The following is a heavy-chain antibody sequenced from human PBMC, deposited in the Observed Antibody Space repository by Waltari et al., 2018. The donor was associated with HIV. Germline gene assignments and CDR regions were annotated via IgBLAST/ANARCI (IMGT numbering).Heavy chain of an antibody. CDR3: ARVRVRSSSSYYWYFDL. CDR1: GFPFSSYC. D-gene: IGHD2-2*01. CDR2: IKQDGSEK. V-gene: IGHV3-7*01. J-gene: IGHJ2*01. Sequence: EVQLVESGGGLVEPGGSLRLSCAGSGFPFSSYCMCCVRQAPGKGVEWVANIKQDGSEKYYVDSVKGRFTISRDNAQNSLYLQMNSLRAEDTAVYYCARVRVRSSSSYYWYFDLWGRGTLVTV.